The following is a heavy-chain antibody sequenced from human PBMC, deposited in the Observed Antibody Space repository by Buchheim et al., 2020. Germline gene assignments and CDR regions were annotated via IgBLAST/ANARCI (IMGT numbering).Heavy chain of an antibody. D-gene: IGHD1-26*01. J-gene: IGHJ6*02. CDR2: IIPIFGTA. CDR3: ARGVRELLRLYYYYGMDV. CDR1: GGTFSSYA. V-gene: IGHV1-69*06. Sequence: QVQLVQSGAEVKKPGSSVKVSCKASGGTFSSYAISWVRQAPGQGLEWMGGIIPIFGTANYAQKFTGRVTITADKSTSTAYMELCSLRSEDTAVYYCARGVRELLRLYYYYGMDVWGQETT.